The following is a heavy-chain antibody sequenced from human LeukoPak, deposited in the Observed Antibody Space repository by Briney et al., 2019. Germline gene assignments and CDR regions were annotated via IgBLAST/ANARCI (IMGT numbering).Heavy chain of an antibody. Sequence: SETLSLTCTVSGGSITNTNYYWAWIRQPPGEGLEWIGSVYHSGITYYTPSLKSRVSISVDTSKNQFSLKLSSVTAADTAVYYCARAHCSGGSCYSYYFDYWGQGTLVTVSS. J-gene: IGHJ4*02. CDR3: ARAHCSGGSCYSYYFDY. D-gene: IGHD2-15*01. CDR1: GGSITNTNYY. V-gene: IGHV4-39*07. CDR2: VYHSGIT.